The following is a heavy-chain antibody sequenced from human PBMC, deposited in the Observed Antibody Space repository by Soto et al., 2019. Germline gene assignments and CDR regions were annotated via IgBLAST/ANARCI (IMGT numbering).Heavy chain of an antibody. Sequence: PGESLKISCKGSGYSFTSYWIGWVRQMPGKGLEWMGIIYPGDSDTRYSPSFQGQVTISADKSISTAYLQWSSLKASGTAMYYCARPTYYYESSGLNHDAFDIWGQGTMVTVSS. CDR2: IYPGDSDT. CDR1: GYSFTSYW. D-gene: IGHD3-22*01. J-gene: IGHJ3*02. V-gene: IGHV5-51*01. CDR3: ARPTYYYESSGLNHDAFDI.